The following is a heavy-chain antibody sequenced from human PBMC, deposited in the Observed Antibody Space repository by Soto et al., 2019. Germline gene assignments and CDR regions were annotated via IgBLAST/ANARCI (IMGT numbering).Heavy chain of an antibody. D-gene: IGHD6-13*01. CDR1: GYNYTSYL. J-gene: IGHJ4*02. CDR2: IDPSDSYT. Sequence: QKSSGKRCGYNYTSYLIRWVHQKKGKGLEWMGRIDPSDSYTNYSPSFQGHVTISADKSISTAYLQWSSLKASDTAMYYCARHPGIAAAGANLFDYWGRGTLVTVSS. CDR3: ARHPGIAAAGANLFDY. V-gene: IGHV5-10-1*01.